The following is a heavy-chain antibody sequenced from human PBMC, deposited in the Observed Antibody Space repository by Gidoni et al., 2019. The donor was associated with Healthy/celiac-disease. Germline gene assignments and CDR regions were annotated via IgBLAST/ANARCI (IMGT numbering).Heavy chain of an antibody. Sequence: QVQLVESGGGVVQPGRSLSLSCAASGFTFRSYAMDWVRQAPGKGLEWVAVISYDGSNKYYADSVKGRFTISRDNSKNTLYLQMNSLRAEDTAVYYCARDDSLGDYDYVSAFDIWGQGTMVTVSS. D-gene: IGHD3-16*01. CDR2: ISYDGSNK. CDR1: GFTFRSYA. V-gene: IGHV3-30-3*01. J-gene: IGHJ3*02. CDR3: ARDDSLGDYDYVSAFDI.